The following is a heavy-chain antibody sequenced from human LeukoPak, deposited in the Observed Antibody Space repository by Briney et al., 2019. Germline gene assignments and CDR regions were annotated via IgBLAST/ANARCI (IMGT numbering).Heavy chain of an antibody. V-gene: IGHV3-23*01. Sequence: PGGSLRLSCAASGFTFGSYAMSWVRQAPGKGLEWVLAISGSGSTTYHGDSMQGRFTISRDNSKNTLYLQMNSLRAEDTAVYYCAKESTSSGYYYAPDYWGQGTLVTVSS. CDR1: GFTFGSYA. D-gene: IGHD3-22*01. CDR2: ISGSGSTT. CDR3: AKESTSSGYYYAPDY. J-gene: IGHJ4*02.